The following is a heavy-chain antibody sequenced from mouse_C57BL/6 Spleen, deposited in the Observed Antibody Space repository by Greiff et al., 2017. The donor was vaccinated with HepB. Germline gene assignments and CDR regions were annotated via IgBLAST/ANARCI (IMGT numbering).Heavy chain of an antibody. CDR3: AVDYSYYFDC. D-gene: IGHD1-1*01. CDR1: GYAFSSSW. Sequence: QVQLKESGPELVKPGASVKISCKASGYAFSSSWMNWVKQRPGKGLEWIGRIYPGDGDTNYNGKFKGKATLTADKSSSTAYMQLSSLTSEDSAVYFCAVDYSYYFDCWGQGTTLTVSS. V-gene: IGHV1-82*01. J-gene: IGHJ2*01. CDR2: IYPGDGDT.